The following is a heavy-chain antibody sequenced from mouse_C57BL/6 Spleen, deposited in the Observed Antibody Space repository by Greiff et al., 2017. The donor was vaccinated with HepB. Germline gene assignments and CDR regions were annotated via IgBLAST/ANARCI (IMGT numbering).Heavy chain of an antibody. CDR3: ARGGSPDY. CDR2: IYPGDGDT. D-gene: IGHD1-1*01. J-gene: IGHJ2*01. CDR1: GYAFSSSW. V-gene: IGHV1-82*01. Sequence: VQLQQSGPELVKPGASVKISCKASGYAFSSSWMNWVKQRPGKGLEWIGRIYPGDGDTNYNGKFKGKATLTADKSSSTAYMQLSSLTSEDSAVYFCARGGSPDYWGQGTTLTVSS.